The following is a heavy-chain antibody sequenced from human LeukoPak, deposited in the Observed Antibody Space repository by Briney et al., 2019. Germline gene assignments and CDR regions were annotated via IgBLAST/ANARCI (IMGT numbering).Heavy chain of an antibody. CDR3: AKDSMVRGVIIPI. D-gene: IGHD3-10*01. CDR2: ISGSAVDT. CDR1: GFTFSSYA. J-gene: IGHJ4*02. Sequence: GGSLRLSCAASGFTFSSYAMSWVRQAPGKGLEWVPAISGSAVDTWYADSVKGRFTISRDNSKDTLYLQMNSLRAEDTAVYYCAKDSMVRGVIIPIWGQGTLVTVSS. V-gene: IGHV3-23*01.